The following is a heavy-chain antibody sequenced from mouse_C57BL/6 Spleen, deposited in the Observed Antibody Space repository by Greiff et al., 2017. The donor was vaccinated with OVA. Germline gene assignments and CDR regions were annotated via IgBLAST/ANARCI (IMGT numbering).Heavy chain of an antibody. CDR1: GYSITSGYY. CDR2: ISYDGSN. D-gene: IGHD1-1*01. V-gene: IGHV3-6*01. Sequence: VQLQQSGPGLVKPSQSLSLTCSVTGYSITSGYYWNWIRQFPGNKLEWMGYISYDGSNNYNPSLKNRISITRDTSKNQFFLKLNSVTTEDTATYYCAREGYGSSSAWFAYWGQGTLVTVSA. J-gene: IGHJ3*01. CDR3: AREGYGSSSAWFAY.